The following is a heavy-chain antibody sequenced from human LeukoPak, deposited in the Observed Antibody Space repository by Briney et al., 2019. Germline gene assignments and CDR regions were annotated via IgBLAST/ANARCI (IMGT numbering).Heavy chain of an antibody. CDR3: ARDGMVRGVIILDAFDI. CDR2: ISSSSSTI. V-gene: IGHV3-48*02. J-gene: IGHJ3*02. CDR1: GFTFSSYS. D-gene: IGHD3-10*01. Sequence: PGGSLRLSCAASGFTFSSYSMNWVRQAPGKGLEWVSYISSSSSTIYYADSVKGRFTISRDNAKNSLYLQMNSRRDEDTAVYYCARDGMVRGVIILDAFDIWGQGTMVTVSS.